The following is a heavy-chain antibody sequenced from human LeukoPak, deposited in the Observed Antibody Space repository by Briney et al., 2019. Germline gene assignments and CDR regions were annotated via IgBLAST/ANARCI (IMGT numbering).Heavy chain of an antibody. J-gene: IGHJ4*02. CDR1: GFTVSSNY. CDR2: IYGGVNT. Sequence: GGSLRLSCAASGFTVSSNYMSWVRQAPGKGLEWVSVIYGGVNTVYADSVQGRFTISRDNSKNTLYLQMNSLRAEDTAVYYCAKVMYSSGCLMDYWGQGTLVTVSS. CDR3: AKVMYSSGCLMDY. D-gene: IGHD6-19*01. V-gene: IGHV3-66*01.